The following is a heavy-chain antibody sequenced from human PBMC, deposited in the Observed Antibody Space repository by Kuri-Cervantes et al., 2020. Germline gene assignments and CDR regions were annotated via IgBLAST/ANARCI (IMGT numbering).Heavy chain of an antibody. CDR3: AKDLVITMVRGVISPYYYYGMDV. CDR1: GFTFSSYA. V-gene: IGHV3-30-3*01. Sequence: GESLKISCAASGFTFSSYAMHWVRQAPGKGLEWVAVISYDGSNKYYADSVKGRFTISRDNSKNTLYLQMNSLRAEDTAVYYCAKDLVITMVRGVISPYYYYGMDVWGQGTTVTVSS. D-gene: IGHD3-10*01. J-gene: IGHJ6*02. CDR2: ISYDGSNK.